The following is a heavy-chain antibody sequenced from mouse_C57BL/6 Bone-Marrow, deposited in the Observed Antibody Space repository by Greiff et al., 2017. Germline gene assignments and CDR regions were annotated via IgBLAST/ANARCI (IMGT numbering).Heavy chain of an antibody. CDR3: ARSGYYGFAY. Sequence: SGAELVRPGSSVKLSCKTSGFTFTSYGITWVKQRPGPGLEWIGSIFIGNGYTEYNEKFKGKATLTSDTSSSTAYLQLSSLTSEDSAIYFCARSGYYGFAYWGQGTLVTVSA. J-gene: IGHJ3*01. D-gene: IGHD1-1*01. CDR1: GFTFTSYG. CDR2: IFIGNGYT. V-gene: IGHV1-58*01.